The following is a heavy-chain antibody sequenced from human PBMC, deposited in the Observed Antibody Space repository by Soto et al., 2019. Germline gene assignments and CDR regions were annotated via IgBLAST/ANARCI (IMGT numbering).Heavy chain of an antibody. D-gene: IGHD3-3*01. V-gene: IGHV4-31*03. CDR2: IYYSGST. J-gene: IGHJ4*02. CDR1: GGSISIGGYY. Sequence: SETLSVTCTFSGGSISIGGYYWSWIRQHPGKGLEWTGYIYYSGSTYYNPSLKSRVTISVDTSKNQFSLKLSSVTAADTAVYYCARARPYDLPGVGQRSYYFDYWGQGTMVTVSS. CDR3: ARARPYDLPGVGQRSYYFDY.